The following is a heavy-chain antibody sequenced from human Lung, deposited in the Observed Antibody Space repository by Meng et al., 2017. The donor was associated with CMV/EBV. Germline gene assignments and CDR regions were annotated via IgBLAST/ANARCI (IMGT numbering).Heavy chain of an antibody. CDR1: GGSISSYY. V-gene: IGHV4-59*01. CDR2: IYYSGST. Sequence: SESXSLXCTVSGGSISSYYWSWIRQPPGKGLEWIGYIYYSGSTNYNPSIKSRVTISVDTSKNQFSLKLSSVTAADTAVYYCARAGTGQIVINSTYCGQGKXVTVAS. CDR3: ARAGTGQIVINSTY. J-gene: IGHJ4*02. D-gene: IGHD2/OR15-2a*01.